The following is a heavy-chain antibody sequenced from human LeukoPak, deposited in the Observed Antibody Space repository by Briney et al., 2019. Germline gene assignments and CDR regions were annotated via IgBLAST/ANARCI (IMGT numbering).Heavy chain of an antibody. CDR1: GYTFTNYG. V-gene: IGHV1-18*01. Sequence: ASVKVSCKASGYTFTNYGISWVRQAPGQGLEWMGWIGAYNGNTNYAQKFQGRVTMTRDMSISTAYMELSRLRSDDTAVYYCARDPSNSGYDYLYYFDYWGQGTLVTVSS. CDR2: IGAYNGNT. J-gene: IGHJ4*02. D-gene: IGHD5-12*01. CDR3: ARDPSNSGYDYLYYFDY.